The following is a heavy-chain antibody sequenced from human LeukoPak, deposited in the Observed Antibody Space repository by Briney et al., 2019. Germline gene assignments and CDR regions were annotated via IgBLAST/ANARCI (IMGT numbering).Heavy chain of an antibody. Sequence: PGGSLRLFCAASGFTFSSYSMKGVRQARGRGVEWVSSISSSSSYIYYADSVKGRFTISRDNAKNSLYLQMTSLRAEDTAVYYCAIDVGGNLDYWGEGILVTVSS. J-gene: IGHJ4*02. CDR1: GFTFSSYS. CDR3: AIDVGGNLDY. V-gene: IGHV3-21*04. CDR2: ISSSSSYI. D-gene: IGHD1-26*01.